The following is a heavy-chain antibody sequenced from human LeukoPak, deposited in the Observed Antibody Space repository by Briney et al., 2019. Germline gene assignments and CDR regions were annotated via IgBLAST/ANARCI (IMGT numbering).Heavy chain of an antibody. D-gene: IGHD3-10*01. CDR3: AKGGAVSSKSITMVRGTRRYYYYMDV. CDR1: GFSFSNSG. J-gene: IGHJ6*03. V-gene: IGHV3-23*01. Sequence: GGSLRLSCGDSGFSFSNSGMSWVRQAPGKGLEWVSSISDSGGSTFYADSVKGRFTISRDNSKNTLYLQMNSLRVEDTAVYYCAKGGAVSSKSITMVRGTRRYYYYMDVWGKGTTVAISS. CDR2: ISDSGGST.